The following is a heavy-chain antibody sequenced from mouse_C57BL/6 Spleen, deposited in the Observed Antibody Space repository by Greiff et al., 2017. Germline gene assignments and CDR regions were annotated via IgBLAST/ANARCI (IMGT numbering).Heavy chain of an antibody. J-gene: IGHJ1*03. CDR1: GFTFSSYA. CDR2: ISDGGSYT. CDR3: ARVYDYDYWYFDV. V-gene: IGHV5-4*03. D-gene: IGHD2-4*01. Sequence: EVKLMESGGGLVKPGGSLKLSCAASGFTFSSYAMSWVRQTPEKRLEWVATISDGGSYTYYPDNVKGRFTISRDNAKNNLYLQMSHLKSEDTAMYYCARVYDYDYWYFDVWGTGTTVTVSS.